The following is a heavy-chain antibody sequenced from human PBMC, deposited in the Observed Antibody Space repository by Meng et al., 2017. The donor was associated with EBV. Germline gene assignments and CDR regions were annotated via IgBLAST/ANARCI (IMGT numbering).Heavy chain of an antibody. CDR2: INPNSGGT. D-gene: IGHD6-19*01. J-gene: IGHJ4*02. CDR3: ARVGIAVAGTGDY. CDR1: AYTFTGYY. Sequence: QVQLGQSGAEVKKPRAPVKVSCKASAYTFTGYYMHWVRQAPAQGLEWMGRINPNSGGTNYAQKFQGRVTMTRDTSISTAYMELSRLRSDDTAVYYCARVGIAVAGTGDYWGQGTLVTVSS. V-gene: IGHV1-2*06.